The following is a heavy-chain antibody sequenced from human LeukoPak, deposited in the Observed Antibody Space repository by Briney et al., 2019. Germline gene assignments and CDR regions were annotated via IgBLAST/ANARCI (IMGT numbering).Heavy chain of an antibody. V-gene: IGHV3-7*01. J-gene: IGHJ6*02. D-gene: IGHD5-18*01. CDR3: ARGEFAWIQGSYGMNV. CDR1: GFTFSSYW. CDR2: IKQDGSEK. Sequence: GGSLRLSCAASGFTFSSYWMSWVRQAPGKGLEWLANIKQDGSEKYYVESAKGRFTISRDNAKNSMYLQMNSLRGEDTAVYYCARGEFAWIQGSYGMNVWGRGTTVTVS.